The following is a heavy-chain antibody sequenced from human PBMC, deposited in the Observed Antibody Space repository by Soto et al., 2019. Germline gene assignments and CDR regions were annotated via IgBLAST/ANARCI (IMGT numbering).Heavy chain of an antibody. Sequence: EVQLVESGGGLVQPGGSLRLSCAASGFTFSSYWMHWVRQAPGKGLVWVARIHDDGSITNYADSVKGRFTISRDNAKNTLYLQMNSLGAEDTAVYFWGRGPAAAAGICIDPWGQGILVNVSS. V-gene: IGHV3-74*01. CDR3: GRGPAAAAGICIDP. CDR1: GFTFSSYW. J-gene: IGHJ5*02. CDR2: IHDDGSIT. D-gene: IGHD6-13*01.